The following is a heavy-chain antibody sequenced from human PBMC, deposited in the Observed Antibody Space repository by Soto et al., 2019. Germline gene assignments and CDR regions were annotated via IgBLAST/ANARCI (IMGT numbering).Heavy chain of an antibody. CDR3: ATYGEENYFDY. D-gene: IGHD4-17*01. Sequence: SVKVSCKASGGTFSSYAISWVRQAPGQGLEWMGGIIPIFGTANYAQKFQGRVTITADESTSTAYMELSSLRSEGTAVYYCATYGEENYFDYWGQGTLVTVSS. J-gene: IGHJ4*02. CDR2: IIPIFGTA. CDR1: GGTFSSYA. V-gene: IGHV1-69*13.